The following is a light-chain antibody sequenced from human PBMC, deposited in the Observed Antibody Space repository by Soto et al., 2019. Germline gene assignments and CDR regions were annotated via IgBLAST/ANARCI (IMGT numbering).Light chain of an antibody. J-gene: IGLJ2*01. CDR2: SNK. CDR3: AAWDDSLNGVV. Sequence: QSVLTQPPSASGTPGQRVTISCSGSSSNIGSNTVNWYQLLPRTAPKLLIYSNKQRPSGVPDRFSGSKSGTSASLAISGLQSEDEADYYCAAWDDSLNGVVFGGGTKLTVL. CDR1: SSNIGSNT. V-gene: IGLV1-44*01.